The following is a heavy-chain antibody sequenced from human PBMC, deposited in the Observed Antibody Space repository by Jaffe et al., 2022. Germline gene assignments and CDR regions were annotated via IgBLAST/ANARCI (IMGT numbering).Heavy chain of an antibody. CDR1: GFTFSSYS. CDR3: ARDRGYCSGGSCYFGRAIEDY. CDR2: ISSSSSYI. Sequence: EVQLVESGGGLVKPGGSLRLSCAASGFTFSSYSMNWVRQAPGKGLEWVSSISSSSSYIYYADSVKGRFTISRDNAKNSLYLQMNSLRAEDTAVYYCARDRGYCSGGSCYFGRAIEDYWGQGTLVTVSS. V-gene: IGHV3-21*01. D-gene: IGHD2-15*01. J-gene: IGHJ4*02.